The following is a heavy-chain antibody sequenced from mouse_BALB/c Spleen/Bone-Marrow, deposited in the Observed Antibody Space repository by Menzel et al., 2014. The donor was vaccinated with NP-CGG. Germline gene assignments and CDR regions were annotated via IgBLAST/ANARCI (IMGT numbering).Heavy chain of an antibody. CDR2: IYPGDGDI. CDR1: GYAFSSYW. J-gene: IGHJ3*01. D-gene: IGHD2-4*01. Sequence: QVQLQQSGAELVRPGSSVKISCKASGYAFSSYWMNWVQQRPGQGLEWIGQIYPGDGDINYNGKFKGKATLTADKSSGTAYMQFSSLTSEDSAVYFCARGDFDFGAWFTYWGQGTLVTVSA. CDR3: ARGDFDFGAWFTY. V-gene: IGHV1-80*01.